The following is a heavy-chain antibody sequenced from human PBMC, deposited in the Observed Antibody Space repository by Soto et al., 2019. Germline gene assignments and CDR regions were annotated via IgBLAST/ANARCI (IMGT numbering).Heavy chain of an antibody. Sequence: GASVKVSCKASGYTFTGYYMHWVRQAPGQGLEWMGWINPNSGGTNYAQKFQGRVTMTRDTSISTAYMELSRLRSDDTAVYYCASSYCSGGSCYSGPDYWRQGTLVTVSS. J-gene: IGHJ4*02. D-gene: IGHD2-15*01. CDR1: GYTFTGYY. V-gene: IGHV1-2*02. CDR3: ASSYCSGGSCYSGPDY. CDR2: INPNSGGT.